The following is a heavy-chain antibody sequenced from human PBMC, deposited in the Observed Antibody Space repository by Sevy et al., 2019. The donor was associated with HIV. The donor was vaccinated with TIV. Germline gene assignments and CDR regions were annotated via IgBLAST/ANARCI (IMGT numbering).Heavy chain of an antibody. CDR1: GGSGGSISDYY. CDR3: ARGGTSLFAP. Sequence: SETLSLTCSVSGGSGGSISDYYWSWIRQPPGKGLEWIGYINYSRSTKFNPSLKSRVTISVDTSKNQFSLKVTSVTAADTAVYYCARGGTSLFAPWGQGTLVTVSS. V-gene: IGHV4-59*01. CDR2: INYSRST. J-gene: IGHJ5*02. D-gene: IGHD2-15*01.